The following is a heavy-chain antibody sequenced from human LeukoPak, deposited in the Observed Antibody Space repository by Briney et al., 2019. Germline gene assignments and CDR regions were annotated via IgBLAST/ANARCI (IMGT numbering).Heavy chain of an antibody. D-gene: IGHD3-10*01. Sequence: PGGSLRLSCTASGFTFSSYAMTWVRQAPGKGLDWVAIIWLDGSKFYADSVKGRFTISRDNSQNTLYLHMNSLRPDDTAVYFRAKRGESSNWKYIGSWGQGTLVTVSS. CDR1: GFTFSSYA. CDR2: IWLDGSK. V-gene: IGHV3-30*02. J-gene: IGHJ4*02. CDR3: AKRGESSNWKYIGS.